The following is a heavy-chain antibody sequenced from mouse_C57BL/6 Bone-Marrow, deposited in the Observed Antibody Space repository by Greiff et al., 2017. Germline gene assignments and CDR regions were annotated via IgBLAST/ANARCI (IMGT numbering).Heavy chain of an antibody. CDR2: IYPGDGDT. J-gene: IGHJ2*01. Sequence: QVQLQQSGAELVKPGASVKISCKASGYAFSSYWMNWVKQRPGKGLEWIGQIYPGDGDTNYNGKFKGKATLTVDKSSSTAYMQLSSLTSEDSAVYFCARSETAQYYFDYWGQGTTLTVSS. V-gene: IGHV1-80*01. CDR1: GYAFSSYW. D-gene: IGHD3-2*02. CDR3: ARSETAQYYFDY.